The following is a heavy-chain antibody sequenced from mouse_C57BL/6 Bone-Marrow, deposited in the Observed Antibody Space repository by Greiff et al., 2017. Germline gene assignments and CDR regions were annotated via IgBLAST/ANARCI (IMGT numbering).Heavy chain of an antibody. V-gene: IGHV1-39*01. D-gene: IGHD2-4*01. CDR2: INPNYGTP. J-gene: IGHJ4*01. CDR3: ARDYDYDYAFDY. Sequence: VQLQQPGPELVKPGASVKISCKASGYSFTDYYMNCVKQSNGQSLEWIGVINPNYGTPSYNQKFKGKATLTVDKSSSTAYMRLNSLTSEDSAVYYGARDYDYDYAFDYWGQGTSVTVSS. CDR1: GYSFTDYY.